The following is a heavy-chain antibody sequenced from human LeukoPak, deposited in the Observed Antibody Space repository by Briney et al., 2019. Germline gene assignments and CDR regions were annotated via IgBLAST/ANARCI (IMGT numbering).Heavy chain of an antibody. Sequence: PGGSLRLSCAASGFTFSSYAMSWVRQAPGKGLEGVAAISGTGGSTYYADSVRGRFTISRDNSKNTLYLQMNSLRAEDTAVYYCAKTKPQGRAFDVWGQGTMVTVSS. J-gene: IGHJ3*01. V-gene: IGHV3-23*01. CDR3: AKTKPQGRAFDV. CDR2: ISGTGGST. CDR1: GFTFSSYA.